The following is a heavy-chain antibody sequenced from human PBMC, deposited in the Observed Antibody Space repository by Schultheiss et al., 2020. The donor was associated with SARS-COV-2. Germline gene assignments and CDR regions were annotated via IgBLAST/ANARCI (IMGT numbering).Heavy chain of an antibody. CDR1: GFTFSSYW. D-gene: IGHD3-3*01. J-gene: IGHJ3*02. CDR3: AREEYYDFWSGYYADAFDI. CDR2: IKQDGSEK. Sequence: GESLKISCAASGFTFSSYWMSWVRQAPGKGLEWVANIKQDGSEKYYVDSVKGRFTISRDNAKNSLYLQMNSLRAEDTAVYYCAREEYYDFWSGYYADAFDIWGQGTMVTVSS. V-gene: IGHV3-7*01.